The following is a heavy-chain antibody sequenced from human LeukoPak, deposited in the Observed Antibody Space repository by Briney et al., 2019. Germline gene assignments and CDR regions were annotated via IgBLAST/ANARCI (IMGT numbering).Heavy chain of an antibody. CDR2: IKQDGSEK. Sequence: PGGSLRLSCAASGFTFSSYWMSWVRQAPGKGLEWVANIKQDGSEKYYVDSVKGRFTISRDNAKNSLYLQMNSLRAEDTAVYYCAKDLHSSGYYYDYWGQGTLVTVSS. V-gene: IGHV3-7*01. CDR3: AKDLHSSGYYYDY. J-gene: IGHJ4*02. CDR1: GFTFSSYW. D-gene: IGHD3-22*01.